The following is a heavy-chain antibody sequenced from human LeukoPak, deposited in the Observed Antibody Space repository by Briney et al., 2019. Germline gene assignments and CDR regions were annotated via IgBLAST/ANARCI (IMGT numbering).Heavy chain of an antibody. D-gene: IGHD4-17*01. CDR3: ARDKAYGDSEDY. CDR1: GFTFNIYW. V-gene: IGHV3-7*03. J-gene: IGHJ4*02. CDR2: INQDGSEK. Sequence: PGGSLSLSCAASGFTFNIYWMSWVRQAPGXGLEWVDNINQDGSEKYCVDSVKGRFTISRDNAKNSLYLHMNSLRAEDTAVYYCARDKAYGDSEDYWGQGTLVTVSS.